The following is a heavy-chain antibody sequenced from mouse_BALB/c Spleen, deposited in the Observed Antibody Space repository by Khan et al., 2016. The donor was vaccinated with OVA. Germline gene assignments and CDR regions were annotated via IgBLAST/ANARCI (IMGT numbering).Heavy chain of an antibody. CDR3: VRDGAYHRNDGWFAY. V-gene: IGHV1-4*01. CDR1: GYTFTSYT. CDR2: INPSNGYT. J-gene: IGHJ3*01. D-gene: IGHD2-14*01. Sequence: VQLVESGAELARPGASVKMSCKASGYTFTSYTIHWIKLRPGQGLEWIGYINPSNGYTNYNQKFKDKATLTADKSSTTAYMELSSLTSDDSALYNCVRDGAYHRNDGWFAYWGQGTPVTVSA.